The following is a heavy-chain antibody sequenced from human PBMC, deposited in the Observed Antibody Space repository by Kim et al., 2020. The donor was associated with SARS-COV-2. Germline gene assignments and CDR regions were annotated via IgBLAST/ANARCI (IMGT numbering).Heavy chain of an antibody. CDR3: ARDGGAFGFYYFDY. V-gene: IGHV4-59*01. J-gene: IGHJ4*02. Sequence: NPSRKSRVTISGDTSKNQFSMRLSSGTAADTAVYYCARDGGAFGFYYFDYWGQGTLVTVSS. D-gene: IGHD3-16*01.